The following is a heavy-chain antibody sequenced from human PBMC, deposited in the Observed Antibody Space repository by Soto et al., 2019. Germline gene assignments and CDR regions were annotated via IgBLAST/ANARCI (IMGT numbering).Heavy chain of an antibody. V-gene: IGHV1-69*13. CDR1: GGTFSSYA. Sequence: SVKVSCKASGGTFSSYAISWVRQAPGQGLEWMGGIIPIFGTANYAQKFQGRVTITADESTSTAYMELSSLRSEDTAVYYCARLPWDSSGPSDYWGQGTLVTVSS. D-gene: IGHD6-19*01. CDR2: IIPIFGTA. J-gene: IGHJ4*02. CDR3: ARLPWDSSGPSDY.